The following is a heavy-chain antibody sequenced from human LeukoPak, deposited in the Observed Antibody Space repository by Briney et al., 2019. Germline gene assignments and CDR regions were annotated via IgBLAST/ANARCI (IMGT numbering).Heavy chain of an antibody. CDR3: ARGEAGVD. V-gene: IGHV1-2*06. Sequence: ASVKVSCKAYGYTFTAYYLHWVRQAPGHGLEWMGRIIPNSGGTNYAQNFQDRVTMTRDTSISTAYMELSRLRSDDTAVYYCARGEAGVDWGQGTLVTVSS. CDR1: GYTFTAYY. J-gene: IGHJ4*02. CDR2: IIPNSGGT. D-gene: IGHD3-3*01.